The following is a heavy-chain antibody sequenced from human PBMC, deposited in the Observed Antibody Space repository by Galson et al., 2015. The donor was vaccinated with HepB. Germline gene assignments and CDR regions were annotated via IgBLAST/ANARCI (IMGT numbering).Heavy chain of an antibody. CDR1: GFTFSNYA. V-gene: IGHV3-30-3*01. D-gene: IGHD6-13*01. CDR2: ISYDGSNK. Sequence: LRLSCAASGFTFSNYAMHWVRQAPGKGLEWVALISYDGSNKYYADSVKGRFTISRDNSKNTLYLQMNSLRAEDTAVYYCARVSIAAAGTTFDYWGQGTLVTVSS. CDR3: ARVSIAAAGTTFDY. J-gene: IGHJ4*02.